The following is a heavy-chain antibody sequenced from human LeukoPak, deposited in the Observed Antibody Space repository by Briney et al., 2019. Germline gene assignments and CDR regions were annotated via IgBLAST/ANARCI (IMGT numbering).Heavy chain of an antibody. J-gene: IGHJ4*02. V-gene: IGHV4-59*01. CDR3: ASGTPTVTSLGY. CDR1: GGSISSYF. CDR2: IYYSGST. Sequence: SETLSLTCTVSGGSISSYFWTWIRQPPGKGLEGIGYIYYSGSTNHNPSLKSRVTISVDTSKNQFSLKLSSVTAADTAVYYCASGTPTVTSLGYWGQGTLVTVSS. D-gene: IGHD4-17*01.